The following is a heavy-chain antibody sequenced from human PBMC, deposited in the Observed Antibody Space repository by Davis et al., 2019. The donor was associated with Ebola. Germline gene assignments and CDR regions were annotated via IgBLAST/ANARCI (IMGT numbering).Heavy chain of an antibody. CDR1: GYTFTSYG. CDR2: ISAYNGNT. J-gene: IGHJ4*02. V-gene: IGHV1-18*01. D-gene: IGHD2-2*01. CDR3: ARDHLPGLYCSSTSCYQGYFDY. Sequence: ASVKVSCKASGYTFTSYGISWVRQAPGQGLEWMGWISAYNGNTNYAQKLQGRVTMTTDTSTSTAYMELRSLRSDDTAVYYCARDHLPGLYCSSTSCYQGYFDYWGQGTLVTVSS.